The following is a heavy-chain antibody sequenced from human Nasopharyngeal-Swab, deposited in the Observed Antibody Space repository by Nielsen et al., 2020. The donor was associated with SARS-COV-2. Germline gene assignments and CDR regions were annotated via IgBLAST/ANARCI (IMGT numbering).Heavy chain of an antibody. CDR3: AREERTPMIVVVIAYAFDI. J-gene: IGHJ3*02. CDR2: ISSSGSTI. D-gene: IGHD3-22*01. CDR1: GFTFSSYE. Sequence: GGSLRLSCAASGFTFSSYEMNWVRQAPGKGLEWVSYISSSGSTIYYADSVKGRFTISRDNAKNSPYLQMNSLRAEDTAVYYCAREERTPMIVVVIAYAFDIWGQGTMVTVSS. V-gene: IGHV3-48*03.